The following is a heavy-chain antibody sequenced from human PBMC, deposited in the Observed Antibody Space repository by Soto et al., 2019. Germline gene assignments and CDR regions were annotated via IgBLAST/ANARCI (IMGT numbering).Heavy chain of an antibody. CDR2: IGTAGDS. Sequence: PGGSLRLSCAASGFTFSNYDMHWVRQDTGKRLEWVSGIGTAGDSYYPGSVKGRFTIFRDNAKNALYLQMNSLGAGDTAVYYCARGSICRPFDLWGQGTLVTVSS. J-gene: IGHJ4*02. CDR3: ARGSICRPFDL. CDR1: GFTFSNYD. V-gene: IGHV3-13*01. D-gene: IGHD2-2*01.